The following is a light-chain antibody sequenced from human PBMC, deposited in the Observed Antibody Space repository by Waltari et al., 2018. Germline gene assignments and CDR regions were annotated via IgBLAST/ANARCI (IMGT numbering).Light chain of an antibody. J-gene: IGLJ3*02. Sequence: QSALTQPASVSGSPGQSITISCTGTSSDIGGYNYVSWYQQHPGKAPKLMIFDVSNLPSSVCNRFSGSKSGNTASLTIYGLQAEDEADYHRSSYTSSSSLVFGGGTKLTVL. V-gene: IGLV2-14*03. CDR1: SSDIGGYNY. CDR3: SSYTSSSSLV. CDR2: DVS.